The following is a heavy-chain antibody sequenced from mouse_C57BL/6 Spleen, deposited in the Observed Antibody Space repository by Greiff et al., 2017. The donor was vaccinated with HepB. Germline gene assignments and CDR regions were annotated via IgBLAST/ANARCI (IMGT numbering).Heavy chain of an antibody. D-gene: IGHD1-1*01. CDR1: GFSLTSYA. J-gene: IGHJ4*01. CDR3: ARNGDGSSDYYAMDY. Sequence: VKLMESGPGLVAPSQCLSITCTVSGFSLTSYAISWVRQPPGKGLEWLGVIWTGGGTNYNSALKSRLSISKDNSKSQVFLKMNSLQTDDTARDDCARNGDGSSDYYAMDYWGQGTSVTVAS. V-gene: IGHV2-9-1*01. CDR2: IWTGGGT.